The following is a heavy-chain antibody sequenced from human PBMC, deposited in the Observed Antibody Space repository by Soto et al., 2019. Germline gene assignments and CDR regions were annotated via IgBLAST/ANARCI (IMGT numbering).Heavy chain of an antibody. V-gene: IGHV4-31*03. CDR2: IYYSGIT. Sequence: QVQLQESGPGLVKPSQTLSLTCTVSGGSISGGGYYWTWIRQHLGKGLEWIGYIYYSGITYYNPHLKIRVTITVDTSNHQFSLKLSAVTAAYTAVYCCAREPLDWGQGTLVTVYS. CDR3: AREPLD. J-gene: IGHJ4*02. CDR1: GGSISGGGYY.